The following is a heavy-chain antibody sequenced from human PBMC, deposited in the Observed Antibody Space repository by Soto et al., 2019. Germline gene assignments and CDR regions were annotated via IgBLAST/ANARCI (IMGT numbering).Heavy chain of an antibody. CDR2: IYYSGST. J-gene: IGHJ5*02. D-gene: IGHD3-9*01. Sequence: QVQLQESGPGLVKPSETLSLTCTVSGGSISSYYWSWIRPPPGTGLEWIGYIYYSGSTNYHHSLMGRVTRSVDTSKNQFALTLSSVTAADTAVYYCARVNDILSGYTCFDPWGQGTLVTVSS. CDR3: ARVNDILSGYTCFDP. V-gene: IGHV4-59*01. CDR1: GGSISSYY.